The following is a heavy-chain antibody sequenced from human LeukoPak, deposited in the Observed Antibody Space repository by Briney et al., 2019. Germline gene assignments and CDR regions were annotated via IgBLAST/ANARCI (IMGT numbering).Heavy chain of an antibody. CDR1: GGSISSYF. V-gene: IGHV4-59*12. J-gene: IGHJ4*02. CDR2: MHHSGSA. CDR3: ARLLRTSYSSSWYTDY. D-gene: IGHD6-13*01. Sequence: PSETLSLTCTVSGGSISSYFWSWVRQSPGKGLEWIGFMHHSGSANSNPSLKSRVTISMDTSKNQFSLKMSSVTAADTAVYYCARLLRTSYSSSWYTDYWGQGTLVAVPS.